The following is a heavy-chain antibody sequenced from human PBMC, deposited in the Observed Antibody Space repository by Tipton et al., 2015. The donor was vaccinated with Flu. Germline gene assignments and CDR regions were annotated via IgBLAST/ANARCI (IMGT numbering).Heavy chain of an antibody. CDR3: VKMPDFDY. Sequence: SLRLSCAASGFTFSGYWMSWVRQAPGKGLEWVANIKQDGSKENYVDSVKGRFTISRDNAKNSLYLQMDSLRVEDTAVYYCVKMPDFDYWGQGTLVTVSP. V-gene: IGHV3-7*01. J-gene: IGHJ4*02. D-gene: IGHD1-14*01. CDR2: IKQDGSKE. CDR1: GFTFSGYW.